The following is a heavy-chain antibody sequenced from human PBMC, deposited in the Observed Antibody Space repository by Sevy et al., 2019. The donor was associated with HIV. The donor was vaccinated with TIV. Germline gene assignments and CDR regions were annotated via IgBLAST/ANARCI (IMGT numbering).Heavy chain of an antibody. CDR1: GFTFSTYG. D-gene: IGHD3-16*01. J-gene: IGHJ6*02. V-gene: IGHV3-30*18. Sequence: GGSLRLSCAASGFTFSTYGIHWVRQAPGKGLEWVAIISYDGNYRYYADSVRGRFSMSRDNSKNTLYLQLNGLSIEDTAVYYCAKNRPPGGSYFSRHAMDVWGRGTTVTVSS. CDR3: AKNRPPGGSYFSRHAMDV. CDR2: ISYDGNYR.